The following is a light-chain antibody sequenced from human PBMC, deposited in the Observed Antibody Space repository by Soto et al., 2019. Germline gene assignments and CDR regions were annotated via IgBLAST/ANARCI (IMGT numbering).Light chain of an antibody. CDR2: GAS. J-gene: IGKJ3*01. CDR3: QQYHNWPDT. CDR1: QSVSSS. Sequence: EIVLTQSPGTLSLSPGEGATLSCRASQSVSSSYIAWYQQRPGQTPSLLIYGASTRATGIPARFSGSGSGTEFTLTISSLQSEDFAVYFCQQYHNWPDTFGPGTKVDIK. V-gene: IGKV3-15*01.